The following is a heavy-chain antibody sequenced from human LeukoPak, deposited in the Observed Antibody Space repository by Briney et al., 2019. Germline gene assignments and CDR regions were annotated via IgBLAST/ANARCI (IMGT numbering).Heavy chain of an antibody. CDR3: ARDLYDDNWCFDF. CDR2: IHHSGIT. D-gene: IGHD1-20*01. Sequence: NTSETLSLTCTVSVYSISSGYYWGWIRQPPGKGLEWIGSIHHSGITYYNPSLKSRVTISVDTSKNQFSLRVDSVTAADTAVYYCARDLYDDNWCFDFWGQGILVTVSS. J-gene: IGHJ4*02. CDR1: VYSISSGYY. V-gene: IGHV4-38-2*02.